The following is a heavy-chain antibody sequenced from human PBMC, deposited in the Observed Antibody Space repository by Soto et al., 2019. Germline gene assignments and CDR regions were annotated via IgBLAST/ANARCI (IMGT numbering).Heavy chain of an antibody. Sequence: EVQLVESGGGLVQPGGSLRLSCEASGFTFSVYWMHWVRQPPGKGLVWVSRINTDGSDTRYADSVKGRFTISRDNAENNPYLQINSLRADDTAVDYRARSGCSHPGNCLDNWGQGGLVTVPS. V-gene: IGHV3-74*02. CDR3: ARSGCSHPGNCLDN. J-gene: IGHJ5*02. D-gene: IGHD3-10*01. CDR1: GFTFSVYW. CDR2: INTDGSDT.